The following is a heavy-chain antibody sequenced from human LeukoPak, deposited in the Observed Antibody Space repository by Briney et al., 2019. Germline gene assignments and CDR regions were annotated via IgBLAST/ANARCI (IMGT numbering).Heavy chain of an antibody. Sequence: PGGSLRLSCAASGFTFSSYAMHWVRQAPGKGLDWVAVISYDGSNKYYADSVKGRFTISRDNSKNTLYLQMNSLRAEDTAVYYCASTQDLNYWGQGTLVTVSS. CDR2: ISYDGSNK. V-gene: IGHV3-30-3*01. CDR1: GFTFSSYA. CDR3: ASTQDLNY. D-gene: IGHD2-15*01. J-gene: IGHJ4*02.